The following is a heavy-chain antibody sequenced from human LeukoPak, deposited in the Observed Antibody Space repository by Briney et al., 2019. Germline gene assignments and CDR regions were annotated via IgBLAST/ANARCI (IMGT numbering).Heavy chain of an antibody. J-gene: IGHJ4*02. CDR1: GFTFSSYA. D-gene: IGHD3-10*01. V-gene: IGHV3-23*01. Sequence: GGSLRLSCAASGFTFSSYAMSWVRQAPGKGLEWVSAISGSGGSTYYADSVKGRFTISRDNSKNTLYLQMNSLRAEDTAVYYCAKDPAVLLWFGGYFDYWGQGTLVTVSS. CDR2: ISGSGGST. CDR3: AKDPAVLLWFGGYFDY.